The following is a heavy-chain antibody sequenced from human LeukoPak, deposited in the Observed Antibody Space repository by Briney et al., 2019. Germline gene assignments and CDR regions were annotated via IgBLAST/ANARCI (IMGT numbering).Heavy chain of an antibody. CDR3: ARGSGTYSLGFDY. Sequence: PGGSLRLSCTASGFTFSRHWISWVRQAPGKGLEWFSYISSGSGTIYYADSVKGRFTISRDNAKNSLYLQMNSLRAEDTAVYYCARGSGTYSLGFDYWGQGTLVTVSS. J-gene: IGHJ4*02. CDR2: ISSGSGTI. D-gene: IGHD1-26*01. V-gene: IGHV3-48*01. CDR1: GFTFSRHW.